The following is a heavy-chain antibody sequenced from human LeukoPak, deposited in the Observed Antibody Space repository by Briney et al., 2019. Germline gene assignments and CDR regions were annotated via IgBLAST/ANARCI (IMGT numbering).Heavy chain of an antibody. D-gene: IGHD6-6*01. CDR2: ISSSSSYI. CDR3: ARDLGIAARKDAFDI. V-gene: IGHV3-21*01. CDR1: GFTFSSYA. Sequence: GGSLRLSCAASGFTFSSYAMSWVRQAPGKGLEWVSSISSSSSYIYYADSVKGRFTISRDNAKNSLYLQMNSLRAEDTAVYYCARDLGIAARKDAFDIWGQGTMVTVSS. J-gene: IGHJ3*02.